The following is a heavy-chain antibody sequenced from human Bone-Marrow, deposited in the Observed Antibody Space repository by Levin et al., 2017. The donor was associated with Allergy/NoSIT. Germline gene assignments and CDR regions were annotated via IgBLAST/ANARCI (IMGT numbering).Heavy chain of an antibody. CDR3: ARLPFYQPLQPYFDY. CDR1: GGSFRSSSYY. D-gene: IGHD2-2*01. CDR2: IYYSGST. J-gene: IGHJ4*02. Sequence: SQTLSLTCTVSGGSFRSSSYYWGWIRQPPGKGLEWIGTIYYSGSTYYNPPLKSRVTISGDTSKNQFSLKLSSVTAADTAVYYCARLPFYQPLQPYFDYWGQGILVTVSS. V-gene: IGHV4-39*07.